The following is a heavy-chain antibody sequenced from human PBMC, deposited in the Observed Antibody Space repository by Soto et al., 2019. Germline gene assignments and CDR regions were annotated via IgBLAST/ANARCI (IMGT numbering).Heavy chain of an antibody. CDR2: ISSSSSYI. Sequence: EVQLVESGGGLVKPGGSLRLSCAASGFTFSSYSMNWVRQAPGKGLEWVSSISSSSSYIYYADSVKGRFTISRDNAKNSLYLPMNSLRGGDTAGYYFSRERYSYGPGGGYWGQGTLVTVSS. J-gene: IGHJ4*02. V-gene: IGHV3-21*01. D-gene: IGHD5-18*01. CDR3: SRERYSYGPGGGY. CDR1: GFTFSSYS.